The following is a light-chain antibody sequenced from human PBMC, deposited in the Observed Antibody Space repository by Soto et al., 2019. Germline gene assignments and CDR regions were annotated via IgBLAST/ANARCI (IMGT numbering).Light chain of an antibody. V-gene: IGLV2-14*01. Sequence: QSVLTQPASVSGSPGQSITISCTGTSSDVGGYNYVSWYQQHPGKAPKLMIYEVSNRPSGVSNRFSGSKSGNTASLTISGLQAEDEADYYCTSYTRSRTPRYVFGLGTKVTVL. CDR2: EVS. CDR1: SSDVGGYNY. CDR3: TSYTRSRTPRYV. J-gene: IGLJ1*01.